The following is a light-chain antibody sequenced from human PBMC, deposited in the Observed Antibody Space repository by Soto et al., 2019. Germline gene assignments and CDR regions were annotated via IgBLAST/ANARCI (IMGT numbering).Light chain of an antibody. J-gene: IGKJ1*01. CDR1: QSVSSN. CDR2: GAS. CDR3: HQRQSWPRT. V-gene: IGKV3-15*01. Sequence: EIVMTQSPATLSVSPGEGVTLSCRASQSVSSNLAWYQQRPGQAPRLLIYGASTRATGIPARFSGSGSGTDFTLTISDVQPEDFALYYCHQRQSWPRTFGQGTKVDIK.